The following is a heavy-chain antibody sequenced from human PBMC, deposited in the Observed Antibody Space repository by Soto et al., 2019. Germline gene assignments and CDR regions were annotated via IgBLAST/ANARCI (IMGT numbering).Heavy chain of an antibody. V-gene: IGHV4-34*01. Sequence: SETLSLTCAVYVGSFSTYYWSWIRQPPGKGLEWIGEINHRGSTNYNPSLKSRVTISVDTSKNQFSLKLSSVTAADRAVYYCARGLNWNYGAFDYWGQGTLVTVSS. D-gene: IGHD1-7*01. CDR2: INHRGST. CDR1: VGSFSTYY. J-gene: IGHJ4*02. CDR3: ARGLNWNYGAFDY.